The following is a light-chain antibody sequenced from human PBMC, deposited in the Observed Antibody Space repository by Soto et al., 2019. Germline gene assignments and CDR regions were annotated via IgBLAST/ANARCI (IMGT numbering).Light chain of an antibody. Sequence: QSALTQPASVSGSPGQSITISCTGTSSDVGGYNYVSWYQQHPGKAPKLMIYEVSNRPSGVSNRFSGSKSGNTASLPISGLQAEDEAAYYCSSYTSSSTLVFGGGTQLTVL. CDR1: SSDVGGYNY. J-gene: IGLJ2*01. V-gene: IGLV2-14*01. CDR2: EVS. CDR3: SSYTSSSTLV.